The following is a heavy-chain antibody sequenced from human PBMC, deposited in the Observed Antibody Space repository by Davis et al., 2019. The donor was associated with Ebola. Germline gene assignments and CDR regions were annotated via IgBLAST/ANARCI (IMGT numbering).Heavy chain of an antibody. D-gene: IGHD2-15*01. CDR1: GFTFSSYG. CDR3: ARDLGYCSGGSCYSYAFDI. V-gene: IGHV3-33*01. Sequence: GGSLRLSCAASGFTFSSYGMHWVRQAPGKGLEWVAVIWYDGSNKYYADSVKGRFTISRDNSKNTLYLQMNSLRAEDAAVYYCARDLGYCSGGSCYSYAFDIWGQGTMVTVSS. J-gene: IGHJ3*02. CDR2: IWYDGSNK.